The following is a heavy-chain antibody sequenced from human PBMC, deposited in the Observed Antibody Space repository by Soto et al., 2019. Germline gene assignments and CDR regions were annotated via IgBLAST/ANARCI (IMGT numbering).Heavy chain of an antibody. CDR1: GYSFTSYW. CDR2: IYPGDSDT. CDR3: ARSQGYCSGGSCPPYYYYGMDV. Sequence: GESLKISCKGSGYSFTSYWIGWVRQVPGKGLEWMGIIYPGDSDTRYSPSFQGQVTISADKSISTAYLQWSSLKASDTAMYYCARSQGYCSGGSCPPYYYYGMDVWGQGTTVTVSS. J-gene: IGHJ6*02. V-gene: IGHV5-51*01. D-gene: IGHD2-15*01.